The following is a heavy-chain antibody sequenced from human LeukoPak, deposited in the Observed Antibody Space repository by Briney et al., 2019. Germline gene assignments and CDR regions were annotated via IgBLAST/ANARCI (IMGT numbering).Heavy chain of an antibody. J-gene: IGHJ4*02. CDR2: INPSGGST. D-gene: IGHD3-10*01. V-gene: IGHV1-46*01. CDR3: ARSPITMVRGVNGYYFDY. CDR1: GYTFTSYY. Sequence: ASVKVSCKASGYTFTSYYMHWVRQAPGQGLEWMGIINPSGGSTNYAQKFQGRVTMTRDTSTSTVYMELSSLRSEDTAVYYCARSPITMVRGVNGYYFDYWGQGTLVTVSP.